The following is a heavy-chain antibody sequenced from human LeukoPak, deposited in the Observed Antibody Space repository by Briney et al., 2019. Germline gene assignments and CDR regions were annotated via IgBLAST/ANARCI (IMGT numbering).Heavy chain of an antibody. J-gene: IGHJ4*02. CDR2: ISAYNGNT. D-gene: IGHD6-19*01. CDR3: ARGYSSGWYLV. CDR1: GYTFTGYY. Sequence: ASVKVSCKASGYTFTGYYMHWVRQAPGQGLEWMGWISAYNGNTNYAQKLQGRVTMTTDTSTSTAYMELRSLRSDDTAVYYCARGYSSGWYLVWGQGTLVTVSS. V-gene: IGHV1-18*04.